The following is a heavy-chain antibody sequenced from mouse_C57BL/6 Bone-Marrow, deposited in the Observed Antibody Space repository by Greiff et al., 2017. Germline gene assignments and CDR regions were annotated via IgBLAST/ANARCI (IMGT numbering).Heavy chain of an antibody. CDR3: AKDYYGSPWLAE. J-gene: IGHJ3*01. V-gene: IGHV1-52*01. D-gene: IGHD1-1*01. CDR1: GYTFTSYW. CDR2: IDPSDIDT. Sequence: QVQLQQSGAELVRPGSSVKLSCKASGYTFTSYWMHWVKQRPIQGLEWIGNIDPSDIDTHYNQKFKDKDTLTVDKSSSTAYMQLSSRTSEDSAVYYCAKDYYGSPWLAEGGQWSLVTVSA.